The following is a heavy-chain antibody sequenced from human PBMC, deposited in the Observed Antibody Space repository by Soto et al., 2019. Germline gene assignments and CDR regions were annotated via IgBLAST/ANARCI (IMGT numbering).Heavy chain of an antibody. CDR2: IYYSGST. D-gene: IGHD6-13*01. Sequence: QVQLQESGPGLVKPSETLSLTCTVSGGSISSYYWSWIRQPPGKGLEWIGYIYYSGSTNYNPSLKSRVTISVDTSKNQFSLKLSSVTAADTAVYYFARELAAAGTQGAFDIWGQGTMVTVSS. CDR1: GGSISSYY. V-gene: IGHV4-59*01. J-gene: IGHJ3*02. CDR3: ARELAAAGTQGAFDI.